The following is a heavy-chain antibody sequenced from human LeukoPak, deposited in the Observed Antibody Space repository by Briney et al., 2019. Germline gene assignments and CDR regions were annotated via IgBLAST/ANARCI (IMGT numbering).Heavy chain of an antibody. Sequence: HPGGSLRLSCKASGFGFNIYQMNWVRQAPGKGLEWVSSIDWSAGTMNYADSVKGRFTISRDNSKNTLYLQMNSLRAEDTAVYYCAKDSQRDTVTDGWFDPWGQGTLVTVSS. CDR3: AKDSQRDTVTDGWFDP. V-gene: IGHV3-48*03. CDR2: IDWSAGTM. J-gene: IGHJ5*02. D-gene: IGHD4-11*01. CDR1: GFGFNIYQ.